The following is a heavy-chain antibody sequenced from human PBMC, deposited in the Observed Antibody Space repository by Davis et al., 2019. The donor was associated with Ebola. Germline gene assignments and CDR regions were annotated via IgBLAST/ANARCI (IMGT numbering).Heavy chain of an antibody. CDR2: ISSSSSYT. CDR1: GFTFSSYG. Sequence: GESLKISCAASGFTFSSYGMHWVRQAPGKGLEWVSYISSSSSYTNYADSVKGRFTISRDNAKNSLYLQMNSLRVEDTAVYYCARDRGTSGWSFDPWGQGTLVTVSS. D-gene: IGHD6-19*01. CDR3: ARDRGTSGWSFDP. J-gene: IGHJ5*02. V-gene: IGHV3-21*05.